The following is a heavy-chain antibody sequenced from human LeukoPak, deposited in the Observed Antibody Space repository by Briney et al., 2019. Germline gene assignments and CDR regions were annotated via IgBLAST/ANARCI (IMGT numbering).Heavy chain of an antibody. CDR2: ISARGGST. CDR1: GFTFSSYA. CDR3: AKDYYYDSSGYYSGLDDY. Sequence: GGSLRLSCAASGFTFSSYAMSWVRQAPGKGLEWVSAISARGGSTYYADSVKGRFSISRDNSKNTLNLQMNSLRAEDTAVYYCAKDYYYDSSGYYSGLDDYWGQGTLVTVSS. V-gene: IGHV3-23*01. J-gene: IGHJ4*02. D-gene: IGHD3-22*01.